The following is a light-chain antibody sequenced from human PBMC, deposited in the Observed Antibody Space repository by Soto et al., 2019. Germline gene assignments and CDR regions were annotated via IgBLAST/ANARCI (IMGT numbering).Light chain of an antibody. V-gene: IGLV2-14*02. J-gene: IGLJ2*01. CDR1: SSDVGSYNL. CDR2: EGS. Sequence: QSALTQPASVSGSPGQSITISCTGTSSDVGSYNLVSWYQQHPGKAPKLMIYEGSKRPSGVPDRFSGSKSGSTASLTVSGLQAEDEADYYCSSYARNRDILFGGGTKLTVL. CDR3: SSYARNRDIL.